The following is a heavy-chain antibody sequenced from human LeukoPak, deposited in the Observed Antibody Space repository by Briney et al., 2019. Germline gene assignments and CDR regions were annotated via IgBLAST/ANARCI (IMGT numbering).Heavy chain of an antibody. J-gene: IGHJ4*02. Sequence: GGSLRLSCAASGFTFSNAWMSWVRQAPGKGLEWVGRIKSKTDGGTTDYVAPVKGRFTISRDDSKNTLYLQMNSLKTEDTAVYYCTTVTGMMVYYFDYWGQGTLVTVSS. CDR3: TTVTGMMVYYFDY. D-gene: IGHD1-20*01. V-gene: IGHV3-15*01. CDR2: IKSKTDGGTT. CDR1: GFTFSNAW.